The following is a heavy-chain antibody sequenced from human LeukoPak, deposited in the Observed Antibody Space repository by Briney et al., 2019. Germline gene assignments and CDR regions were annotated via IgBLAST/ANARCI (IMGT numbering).Heavy chain of an antibody. D-gene: IGHD2-15*01. V-gene: IGHV3-7*05. CDR3: ARAVSATRFDP. CDR1: GFIFSSYW. J-gene: IGHJ5*02. Sequence: GGSLRLSCAASGFIFSSYWMGWVRQAPGKGLQWVANIKQDGSEKYYVDSVKGRFTISRDDAKNSLYMQMNSLRDDDTAVYYCARAVSATRFDPWGQGTLVTVSS. CDR2: IKQDGSEK.